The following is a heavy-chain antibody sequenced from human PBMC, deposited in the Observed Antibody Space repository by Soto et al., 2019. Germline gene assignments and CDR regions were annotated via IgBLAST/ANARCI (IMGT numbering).Heavy chain of an antibody. V-gene: IGHV4-34*01. D-gene: IGHD3-3*01. CDR2: INHSGST. CDR1: GGSFSGYY. CDR3: ATFWSGYRPYYYYGMDV. J-gene: IGHJ6*02. Sequence: QVQLQQWGAGLLKPSETLSLTCAVYGGSFSGYYWSWIRQPPGKGLEWIGEINHSGSTNYNPSLKKRVTITVDTSKNQFSLKLSSVTAADTAVYYCATFWSGYRPYYYYGMDVWGQGTTVTVSS.